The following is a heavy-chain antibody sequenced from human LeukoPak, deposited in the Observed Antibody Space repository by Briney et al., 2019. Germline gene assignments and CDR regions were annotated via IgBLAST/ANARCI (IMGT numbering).Heavy chain of an antibody. CDR2: INPSGGST. CDR1: GYTLTSYY. D-gene: IGHD3-10*01. Sequence: GASVKVSCKASGYTLTSYYMHWVRQAPGRGLEWMGIINPSGGSTSYAQKFQGRVTMTRDTSTSTVYMELSSLRSEDTAVYYCARDPRFGDRYETGSDPWGQGTLVAVSS. J-gene: IGHJ5*02. V-gene: IGHV1-46*01. CDR3: ARDPRFGDRYETGSDP.